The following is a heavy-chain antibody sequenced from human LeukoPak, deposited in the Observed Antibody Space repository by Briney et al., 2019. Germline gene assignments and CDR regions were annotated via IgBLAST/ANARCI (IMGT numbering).Heavy chain of an antibody. D-gene: IGHD6-19*01. CDR2: INSNGGST. J-gene: IGHJ4*02. V-gene: IGHV3-64D*09. CDR3: VKSGYSSLSDVDY. Sequence: GGSLRLSCSASGFAFSAYAMHWVRQAPGKGLEFVSSINSNGGSTYHADSVKGRFTISRDNSKNTLYLQMSSLRAEDTAVYYCVKSGYSSLSDVDYWGQGTLVTVSS. CDR1: GFAFSAYA.